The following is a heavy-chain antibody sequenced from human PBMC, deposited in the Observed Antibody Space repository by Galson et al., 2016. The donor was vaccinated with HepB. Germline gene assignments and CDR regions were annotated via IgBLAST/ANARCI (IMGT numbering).Heavy chain of an antibody. D-gene: IGHD2/OR15-2a*01. CDR2: IKEDGSQK. V-gene: IGHV3-7*05. CDR3: ARSPRGLSHFFYYYMDV. CDR1: GFTFNSHW. Sequence: SLRLSCAVSGFTFNSHWMTWIRQAPGQGLEWVAKIKEDGSQKYYVDSVQGRFTISRDNAKNSLYLQMNSLRAEDTAVYYCARSPRGLSHFFYYYMDVWGKGTTVTVSS. J-gene: IGHJ6*03.